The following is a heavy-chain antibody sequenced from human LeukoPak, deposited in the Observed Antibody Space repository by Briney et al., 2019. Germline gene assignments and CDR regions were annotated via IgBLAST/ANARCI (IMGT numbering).Heavy chain of an antibody. CDR1: GYTFTGYY. V-gene: IGHV1-18*04. CDR3: ARDLYGSSPRVY. CDR2: ISAYNGNT. Sequence: ASVKVSCTASGYTFTGYYMHWVRQAPGQGLEWMGWISAYNGNTNYAQKLQGRVTMTTDTSTSTAYMELRSLRSDDTAVYYCARDLYGSSPRVYWGQGTLVTVSS. D-gene: IGHD6-13*01. J-gene: IGHJ4*02.